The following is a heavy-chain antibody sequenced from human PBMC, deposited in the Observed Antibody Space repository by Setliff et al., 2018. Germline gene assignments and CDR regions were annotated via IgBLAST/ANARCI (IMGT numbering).Heavy chain of an antibody. CDR2: ISAYNGNT. V-gene: IGHV1-18*01. J-gene: IGHJ6*02. CDR1: GYTFTSYD. Sequence: ASVKVSCKASGYTFTSYDINWVRQATGQGLEWMGWISAYNGNTNYAQKLQGRVTMTTDTSTSTAYMELSSLRSEDTAVYYCAKDGGRSSWYPAYYYYGMDVWGQGTTVTVSS. D-gene: IGHD6-13*01. CDR3: AKDGGRSSWYPAYYYYGMDV.